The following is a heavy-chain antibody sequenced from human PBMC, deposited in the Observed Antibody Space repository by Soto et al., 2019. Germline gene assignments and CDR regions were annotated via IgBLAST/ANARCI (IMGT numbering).Heavy chain of an antibody. Sequence: PGESLKISCKGSGYSFTSYWIGWVRQMPGKGLEWMGIIYPGDSDTRYSPSFQGQVTISADKSISTAYLQWSSLKAPDTAIYYCARPREAGKYYYGVDVWGQGTTVTVSS. CDR1: GYSFTSYW. V-gene: IGHV5-51*01. CDR2: IYPGDSDT. D-gene: IGHD6-19*01. CDR3: ARPREAGKYYYGVDV. J-gene: IGHJ6*02.